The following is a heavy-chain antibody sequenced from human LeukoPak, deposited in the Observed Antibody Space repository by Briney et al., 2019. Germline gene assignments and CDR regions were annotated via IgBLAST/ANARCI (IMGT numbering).Heavy chain of an antibody. V-gene: IGHV3-73*01. CDR3: IRHVEFQRPY. CDR1: GMSLSDSA. J-gene: IGHJ4*02. D-gene: IGHD3-10*01. CDR2: IRSRTKGYAT. Sequence: PGGSLRLSCAASGMSLSDSAMNWVRQAPGKGLEWLVHIRSRTKGYATAYAASVTGRFVISRDDVKNMAFLQMTSLETEDTAVCYCIRHVEFQRPYWAQGVQVTVSS.